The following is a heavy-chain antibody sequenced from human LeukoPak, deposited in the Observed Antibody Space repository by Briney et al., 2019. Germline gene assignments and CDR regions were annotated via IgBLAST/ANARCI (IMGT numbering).Heavy chain of an antibody. CDR3: ARGRKSGRGATLSPNYYYMDV. CDR1: GYTFTSYG. CDR2: INQNRGKK. Sequence: GSVKVSCKASGYTFTSYGINWVRQATGQGLEWMGYINQNRGKKDYAHKLKGRFTMTRNASISTAYMELSSRRSEDTAVYYCARGRKSGRGATLSPNYYYMDVWGKGTTVTVSS. J-gene: IGHJ6*03. V-gene: IGHV1-8*01. D-gene: IGHD1-26*01.